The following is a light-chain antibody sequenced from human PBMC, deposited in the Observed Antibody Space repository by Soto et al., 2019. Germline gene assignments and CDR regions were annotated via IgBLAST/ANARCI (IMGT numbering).Light chain of an antibody. CDR3: SSYTSSSAPYV. J-gene: IGLJ1*01. CDR1: SSDVGGYNY. V-gene: IGLV2-14*01. Sequence: QSVLTQPASVSGSPGQSITISCTGTSSDVGGYNYVPWYQQHPGKAPKLMIYDVSIRPSGVSNRFSGSKSGNTASLTISGLQAEDEADYYCSSYTSSSAPYVFGTGTKVTVL. CDR2: DVS.